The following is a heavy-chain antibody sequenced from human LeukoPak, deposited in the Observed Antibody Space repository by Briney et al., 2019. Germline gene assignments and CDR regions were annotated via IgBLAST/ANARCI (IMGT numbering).Heavy chain of an antibody. D-gene: IGHD6-19*01. CDR3: ARGRYSSGWFGY. Sequence: ASVKVSCKASGYTFTSYDINWVRQAPGQGLEWMGWINPNSGGTNYAQKFQGRVTMTRDTSISTAYMELSRLRSDDTAVYYCARGRYSSGWFGYWGQGTLVTVSS. CDR2: INPNSGGT. CDR1: GYTFTSYD. V-gene: IGHV1-2*02. J-gene: IGHJ4*02.